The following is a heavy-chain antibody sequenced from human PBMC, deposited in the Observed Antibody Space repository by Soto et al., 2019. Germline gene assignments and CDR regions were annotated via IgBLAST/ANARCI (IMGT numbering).Heavy chain of an antibody. V-gene: IGHV3-30*03. Sequence: QVQLVESGGVVVQPGRSLRLSCAASGFTFSSYGMHWVRQAPGKGLEWVAVISYDGSNKYYADSVKGRFTISRDNSKNTLYLQMNSLRAEDTSVYYCASAGYYYGMDVWGQGTTVTVSS. CDR3: ASAGYYYGMDV. CDR2: ISYDGSNK. CDR1: GFTFSSYG. J-gene: IGHJ6*02.